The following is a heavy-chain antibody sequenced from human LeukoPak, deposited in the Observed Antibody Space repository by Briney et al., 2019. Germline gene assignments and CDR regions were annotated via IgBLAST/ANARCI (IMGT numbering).Heavy chain of an antibody. CDR3: VTESGWLFDF. CDR2: ISSSSSYI. CDR1: GFIFNSHT. Sequence: GGSLRLSCAASGFIFNSHTMNWVRQAPGKGLEWVSSISSSSSYIYYADSVKGRFTISRDNARNSLYLEMNSLRVEDTAVYYCVTESGWLFDFWGQGTLVTVSS. V-gene: IGHV3-21*01. D-gene: IGHD6-19*01. J-gene: IGHJ4*02.